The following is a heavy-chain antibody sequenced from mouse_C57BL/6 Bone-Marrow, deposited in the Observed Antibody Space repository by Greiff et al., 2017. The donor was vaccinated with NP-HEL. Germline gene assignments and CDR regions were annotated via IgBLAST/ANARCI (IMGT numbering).Heavy chain of an antibody. V-gene: IGHV3-6*01. CDR3: ARVGVGRPWYFDV. Sequence: EVQLQESGPGLVKPSQSLSLTCSVTGYSITSGYYWNWIRQFPGNKLEWMGYISYDGSNNYNPSLKNRISITRDTSKNQFFLKLNSVTTEDTATYYCARVGVGRPWYFDVWGTGTTVTVSS. CDR2: ISYDGSN. CDR1: GYSITSGYY. D-gene: IGHD4-1*01. J-gene: IGHJ1*03.